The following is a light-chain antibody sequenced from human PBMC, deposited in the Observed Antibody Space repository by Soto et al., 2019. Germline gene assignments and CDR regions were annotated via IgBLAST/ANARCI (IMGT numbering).Light chain of an antibody. CDR3: QQYDDLPPLT. CDR1: QDISNY. CDR2: DAS. Sequence: DIQMTQSPSSLSASVGDRVTITCQASQDISNYLNWYQQKPGKAPRLLIYDASNLEAGVPSRFSGSGSGTDFTFTITNVQPDDIATYYCQQYDDLPPLTFGGGTKVEI. V-gene: IGKV1-33*01. J-gene: IGKJ4*01.